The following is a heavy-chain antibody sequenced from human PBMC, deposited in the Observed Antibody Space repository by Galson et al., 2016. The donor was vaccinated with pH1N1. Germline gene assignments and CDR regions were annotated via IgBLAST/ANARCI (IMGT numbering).Heavy chain of an antibody. CDR2: INPSGGNT. D-gene: IGHD3-22*01. CDR3: ARDAARIVVVSVYAFDI. J-gene: IGHJ3*02. CDR1: GYTFTSYF. Sequence: SVKVSCKASGYTFTSYFMYWVRQAPGQGLEWMGIINPSGGNTNYAQKFQGRLTMTRDTSTSTVYMELSSLRSGDTAVYYCARDAARIVVVSVYAFDIWGQGTMVTVSS. V-gene: IGHV1-46*01.